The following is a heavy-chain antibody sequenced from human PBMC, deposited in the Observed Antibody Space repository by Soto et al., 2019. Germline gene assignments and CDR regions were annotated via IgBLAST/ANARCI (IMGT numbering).Heavy chain of an antibody. D-gene: IGHD1-26*01. CDR2: ISYDGSNK. J-gene: IGHJ6*02. CDR3: AKGGCELYYYYGMDV. V-gene: IGHV3-30*18. Sequence: SLRLSCAASGFTFSSYGMHWVRQAPGKGLEWVAVISYDGSNKYYADSVKGRFTISRDNSKNTLYLQMNSLRAEDTAVYYCAKGGCELYYYYGMDVWGQGTTVTVSS. CDR1: GFTFSSYG.